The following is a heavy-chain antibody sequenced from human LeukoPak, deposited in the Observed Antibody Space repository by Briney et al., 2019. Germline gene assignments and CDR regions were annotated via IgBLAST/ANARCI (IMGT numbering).Heavy chain of an antibody. CDR2: ISSVGDTI. D-gene: IGHD6-19*01. V-gene: IGHV3-48*03. J-gene: IGHJ4*02. Sequence: GGSLRLSCAASGFTFSSYEMNWVRQAPGKGLEWVSYISSVGDTIYYADSVKGRSTISRDNAKNSLYLQMNSLRAEDTAVYYCARHWGKGSGWSFDYWGQGTLVTVSS. CDR3: ARHWGKGSGWSFDY. CDR1: GFTFSSYE.